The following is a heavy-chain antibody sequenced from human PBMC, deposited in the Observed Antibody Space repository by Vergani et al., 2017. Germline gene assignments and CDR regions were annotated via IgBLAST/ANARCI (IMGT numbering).Heavy chain of an antibody. CDR3: ARDALDY. J-gene: IGHJ4*02. CDR1: GFTFSSYA. V-gene: IGHV3-30-3*01. CDR2: ISYDGSNK. Sequence: QVQLVESGGGVVQPGRSLRLSCAASGFTFSSYAMHWVRQAPGKGLEWVSIISYDGSNKYYADSVKGRFTISRVNSKNTLYLQMSSLRAEDTAVYFCARDALDYWGQGTLVTVSS.